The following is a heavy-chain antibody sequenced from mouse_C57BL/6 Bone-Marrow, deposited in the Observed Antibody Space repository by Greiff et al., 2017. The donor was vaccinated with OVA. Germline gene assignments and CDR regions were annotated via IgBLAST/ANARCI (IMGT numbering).Heavy chain of an antibody. CDR1: GFTFSSYA. Sequence: EVKLVESGGGLVKPGGSLKLSCAASGFTFSSYAMSWVRQTPEKRLEWVATISDGGSYTYYPDNVKGRFTISRDNAKNNLYLQMSHLKSEDTAMYYCARGGTTFSYWYFDVWGTGTTVTVSS. J-gene: IGHJ1*03. D-gene: IGHD1-1*01. CDR3: ARGGTTFSYWYFDV. CDR2: ISDGGSYT. V-gene: IGHV5-4*03.